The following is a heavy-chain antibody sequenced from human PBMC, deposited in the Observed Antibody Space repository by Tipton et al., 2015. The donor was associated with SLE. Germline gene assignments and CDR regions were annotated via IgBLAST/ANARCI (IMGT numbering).Heavy chain of an antibody. V-gene: IGHV4-39*07. CDR1: GGSISDNTYY. CDR2: IYSRGST. Sequence: TLSLTCTVSGGSISDNTYYWGWIRQPPGKGLEWIATIYSRGSTFHNPSLKSRVTTSFDRSKNQFSLNLNSVTAADTATYYCARVRGGWANDASDIWGQGTMVTVSS. CDR3: ARVRGGWANDASDI. J-gene: IGHJ3*02. D-gene: IGHD6-19*01.